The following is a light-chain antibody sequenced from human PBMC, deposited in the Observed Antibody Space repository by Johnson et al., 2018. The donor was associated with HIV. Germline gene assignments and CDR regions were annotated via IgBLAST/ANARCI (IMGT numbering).Light chain of an antibody. V-gene: IGLV1-51*01. CDR2: DNN. CDR3: GTWHTSLSGGGV. J-gene: IGLJ1*01. Sequence: QSVLTQPPSVSAAPGQKVTISCSGSSSNIGNNYVSWYQQLPGTAPRLLIYDNNKRPSGIPDRFSGSKSGTSATLGITGLQTGDEAEYYCGTWHTSLSGGGVFGTGTKVTVL. CDR1: SSNIGNNY.